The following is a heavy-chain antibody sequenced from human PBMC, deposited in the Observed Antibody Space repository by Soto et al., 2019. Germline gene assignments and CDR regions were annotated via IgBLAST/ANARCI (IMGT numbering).Heavy chain of an antibody. CDR1: GFTFSSYA. Sequence: VQLSESGGGLVQPGGSLRLSCVASGFTFSSYAMAWVRQAPGKGLEWVSIISGSGGSTYSASADSVKGRFSISRDNSKNTVYLQMNSLGAEDTALYYCAKAGYYDSSGYYYPYFDYWGQGTLVTVSS. J-gene: IGHJ4*02. CDR3: AKAGYYDSSGYYYPYFDY. D-gene: IGHD3-22*01. CDR2: ISGSGGST. V-gene: IGHV3-23*01.